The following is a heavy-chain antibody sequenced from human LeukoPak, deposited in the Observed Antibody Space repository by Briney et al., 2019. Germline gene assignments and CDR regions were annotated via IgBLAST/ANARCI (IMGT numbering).Heavy chain of an antibody. D-gene: IGHD3-3*01. Sequence: PGGSLRLSCAASGFTFSYYWMSWVRQAPGKGLEWVANIKEDGSEKHYVDSVKGRIAISRDNAKSSLYLQMHSLRAEDTAVYYCARSNDFRSGYLFDYWGQGTLVTVSS. CDR1: GFTFSYYW. CDR3: ARSNDFRSGYLFDY. J-gene: IGHJ4*02. V-gene: IGHV3-7*01. CDR2: IKEDGSEK.